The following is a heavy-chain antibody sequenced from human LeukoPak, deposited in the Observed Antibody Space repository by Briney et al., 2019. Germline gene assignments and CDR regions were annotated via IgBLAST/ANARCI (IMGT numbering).Heavy chain of an antibody. J-gene: IGHJ5*02. CDR1: SGSFTGYF. CDR3: ARYRSYCTSTTCYRDWFDP. CDR2: INHSGST. V-gene: IGHV4-34*01. Sequence: SETLSLTCAVYSGSFTGYFWSWIRQPPGKGLEWIGEINHSGSTNYNPSLKSQVTISVDTSKNQFSLKLTSVTAADTAVYYCARYRSYCTSTTCYRDWFDPWGQGTLVTVSS. D-gene: IGHD2-2*01.